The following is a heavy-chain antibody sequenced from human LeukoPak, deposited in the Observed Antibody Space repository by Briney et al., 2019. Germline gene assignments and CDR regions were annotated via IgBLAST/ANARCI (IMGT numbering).Heavy chain of an antibody. CDR2: ISSSSSYI. J-gene: IGHJ6*02. V-gene: IGHV3-21*01. CDR3: ARDGAMVRGTIYYYYGMDV. D-gene: IGHD3-10*01. Sequence: GGSLRLSCAASGFTFSSYSMNWVRQAPGKGLEWVSSISSSSSYIYYADSVKGRFTISRDNAKNSLYLQMNSLRAEDTAAYYRARDGAMVRGTIYYYYGMDVWGQGTTVTVSS. CDR1: GFTFSSYS.